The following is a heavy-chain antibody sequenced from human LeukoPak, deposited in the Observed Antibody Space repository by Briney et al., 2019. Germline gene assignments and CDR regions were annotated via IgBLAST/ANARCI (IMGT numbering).Heavy chain of an antibody. CDR2: INHSGST. D-gene: IGHD3-22*01. J-gene: IGHJ3*02. CDR3: ARGPDTYYYGSSGYYPDAFDI. V-gene: IGHV4-34*01. CDR1: GGSFSGYY. Sequence: SSETLSLTCAVYGGSFSGYYWSWIRQPPGKGLEWIGEINHSGSTNYNPSLKSRVTISVDTSKNQFSLKLSFVTAADTAVYYCARGPDTYYYGSSGYYPDAFDIWGQGTMVTVSS.